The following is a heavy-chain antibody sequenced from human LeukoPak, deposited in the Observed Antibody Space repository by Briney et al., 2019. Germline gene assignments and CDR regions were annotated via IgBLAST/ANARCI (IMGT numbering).Heavy chain of an antibody. CDR3: ARVEGQILDYGDYGTSYYYGMDV. J-gene: IGHJ6*02. CDR2: IIPIFGTA. Sequence: ASVTVSCKASGGTFSSYAISWVRQAPGQGLEWMGGIIPIFGTANYAQKFQGRVTITADESTSTAYMELSSLRSEDTAVYYCARVEGQILDYGDYGTSYYYGMDVWGQGTTVTVSS. V-gene: IGHV1-69*13. CDR1: GGTFSSYA. D-gene: IGHD4-17*01.